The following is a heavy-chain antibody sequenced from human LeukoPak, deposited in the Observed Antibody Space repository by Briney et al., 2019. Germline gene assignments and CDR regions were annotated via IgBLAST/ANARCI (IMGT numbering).Heavy chain of an antibody. CDR1: GGTFSSNV. V-gene: IGHV1-69*04. Sequence: SVNVSRKASGGTFSSNVISWVRQAPGQGLEWMGRIIPIIGTPDYAQKFQGRVTITADKSTNTAYMELTSLKSDDTAVYYCARAGGSSWFVSLYYWGQGTLVTVSS. J-gene: IGHJ4*02. D-gene: IGHD6-13*01. CDR3: ARAGGSSWFVSLYY. CDR2: IIPIIGTP.